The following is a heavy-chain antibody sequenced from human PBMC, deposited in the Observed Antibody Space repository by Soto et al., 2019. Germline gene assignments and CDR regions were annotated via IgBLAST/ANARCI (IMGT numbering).Heavy chain of an antibody. J-gene: IGHJ5*02. Sequence: PWGSLRLSCGASGFTFSSYWMHWVRQPPGKGLERVANINQGGTEKYYVDSVKGRFTISRDNATNSLDLQMNSLRAEDTAVYYCVTGYNSGRDHWGQGTLVTVSS. CDR3: VTGYNSGRDH. V-gene: IGHV3-7*03. CDR2: INQGGTEK. CDR1: GFTFSSYW. D-gene: IGHD5-18*01.